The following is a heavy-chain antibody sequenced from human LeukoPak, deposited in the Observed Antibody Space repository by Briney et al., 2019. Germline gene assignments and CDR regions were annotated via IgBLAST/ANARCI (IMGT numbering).Heavy chain of an antibody. CDR3: ARARLSWFDP. CDR2: IYYSGST. Sequence: SETLSLTCTVSGGSISSRTYYWGWIRQPPGKGLEWIGTIYYSGSTYYNPSLKSRVTISVDTSKNQFSLKLSSVTAADTAVYYCARARLSWFDPWGQGTLVTVSS. CDR1: GGSISSRTYY. V-gene: IGHV4-39*07. J-gene: IGHJ5*02.